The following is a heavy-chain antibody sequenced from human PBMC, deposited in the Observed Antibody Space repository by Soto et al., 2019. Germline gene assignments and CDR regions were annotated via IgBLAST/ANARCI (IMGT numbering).Heavy chain of an antibody. CDR3: ARLIYRSGWYADY. CDR1: DGSITRNNYY. Sequence: QLRLQESGPGLVKPSETLSLTCTVSDGSITRNNYYWGWIRQPPGKGLEWMGNIYYSGNTYYNPSLTRRVTISVDTSKNQFSLKLSSVTAADTAVYYCARLIYRSGWYADYWGQGTLVTVSS. CDR2: IYYSGNT. J-gene: IGHJ4*02. V-gene: IGHV4-39*01. D-gene: IGHD6-19*01.